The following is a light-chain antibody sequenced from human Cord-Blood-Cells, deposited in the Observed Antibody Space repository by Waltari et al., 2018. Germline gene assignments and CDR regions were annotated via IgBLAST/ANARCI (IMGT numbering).Light chain of an antibody. CDR1: SSDVGSYKL. CDR2: EVR. Sequence: QSALTQPASVSGSPGQSITISCTGTSSDVGSYKLVSWYQQHPGKAPKLIIYEVRKRPSGVSNRFSGSKSGNTASLTISGLQAEDEADYYCCSYAGSSTFVVFGGGTKLTVL. J-gene: IGLJ2*01. CDR3: CSYAGSSTFVV. V-gene: IGLV2-23*02.